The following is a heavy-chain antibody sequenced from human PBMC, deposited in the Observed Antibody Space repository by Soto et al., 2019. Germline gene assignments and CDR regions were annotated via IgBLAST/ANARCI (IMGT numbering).Heavy chain of an antibody. J-gene: IGHJ4*02. D-gene: IGHD3-9*01. CDR1: GYTFTGYY. CDR2: INPNSGGT. Sequence: ASVKVSCKASGYTFTGYYMHWVRQAPGQGLEWMGWINPNSGGTNYAQKFQGWVTMTRDTSINTAYMELSRLRSDDTAVYYCARGPEQKRYFDWFFDYWGQGPLVTVSS. CDR3: ARGPEQKRYFDWFFDY. V-gene: IGHV1-2*04.